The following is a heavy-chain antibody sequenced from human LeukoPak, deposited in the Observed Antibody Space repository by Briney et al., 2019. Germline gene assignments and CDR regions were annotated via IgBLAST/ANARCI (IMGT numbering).Heavy chain of an antibody. D-gene: IGHD3-16*01. CDR3: AKDWGVSSVQQAFDY. CDR2: ISGSGGST. Sequence: GGSLRLSCAASGFTFSSYAMSWVRQAPGKGLEWVSAISGSGGSTYYADSVKGRFTISRDNSKNTLYLQMNSLRAEDTAVYYCAKDWGVSSVQQAFDYWGQGTLVTVSS. V-gene: IGHV3-23*01. J-gene: IGHJ4*02. CDR1: GFTFSSYA.